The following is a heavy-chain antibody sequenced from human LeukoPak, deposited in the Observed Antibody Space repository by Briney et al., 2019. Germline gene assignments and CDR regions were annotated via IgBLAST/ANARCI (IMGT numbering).Heavy chain of an antibody. V-gene: IGHV3-30*14. D-gene: IGHD3-10*01. CDR2: IAYDGNEK. CDR1: GFTFSSYG. J-gene: IGHJ4*02. CDR3: ARQWGYYGSGSPPNYFDY. Sequence: PGGSLRLSCAASGFTFSSYGMHWVRQAPGKGLEWVSFIAYDGNEKHYADSVKGRFTISRDNSKNTLYLQMNSLRAEDTAVYYCARQWGYYGSGSPPNYFDYWGQGTLVTVSS.